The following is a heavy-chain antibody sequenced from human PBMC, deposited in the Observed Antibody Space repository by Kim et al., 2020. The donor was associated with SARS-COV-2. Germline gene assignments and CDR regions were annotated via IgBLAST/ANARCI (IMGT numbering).Heavy chain of an antibody. D-gene: IGHD1-26*01. CDR3: AKGDLSGGAGYFDS. CDR1: GFSFSSYA. J-gene: IGHJ4*02. V-gene: IGHV3-23*01. Sequence: GGSLRLSCVASGFSFSSYAMSWVRQAPGRGLEWVSTINSGGGGTYYADSVKGRLTISRDTSRNTLYLHMTRLRAEDTALYYCAKGDLSGGAGYFDSWGQG. CDR2: INSGGGGT.